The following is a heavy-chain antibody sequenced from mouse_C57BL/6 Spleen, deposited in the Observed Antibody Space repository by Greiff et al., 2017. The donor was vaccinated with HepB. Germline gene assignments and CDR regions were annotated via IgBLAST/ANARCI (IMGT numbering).Heavy chain of an antibody. CDR1: GYTFTSYW. CDR3: ARSHYYGSSRGYYFDY. Sequence: QVQLQQPGAELVKPGASVKLSCKASGYTFTSYWMHWVKQRPGQGLEWIGMIHPNSGSTNYNEKFKSKATLTVDKSSSTAYMQLSSLTSEDSAVYYCARSHYYGSSRGYYFDYWGQGTTLTVSS. V-gene: IGHV1-64*01. J-gene: IGHJ2*01. D-gene: IGHD1-1*01. CDR2: IHPNSGST.